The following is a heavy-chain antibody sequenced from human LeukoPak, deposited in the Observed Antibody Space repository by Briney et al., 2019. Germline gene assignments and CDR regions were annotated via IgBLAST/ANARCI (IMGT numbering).Heavy chain of an antibody. Sequence: GGSLRLSCAASGFTFSGYWMLWVRQAPGKGLVWVSRISNDGTTTKYADSVKGRFTISRDNAKNTLYLQMNSLRAEDTAVYYCARVSGPGMNEYFHLWGQGTLVTVSS. CDR2: ISNDGTTT. CDR1: GFTFSGYW. D-gene: IGHD3-10*01. J-gene: IGHJ1*01. V-gene: IGHV3-74*01. CDR3: ARVSGPGMNEYFHL.